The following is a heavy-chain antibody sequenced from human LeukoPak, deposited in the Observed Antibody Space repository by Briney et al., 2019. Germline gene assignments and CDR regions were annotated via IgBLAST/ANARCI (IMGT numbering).Heavy chain of an antibody. CDR3: ARVATTTNPPQRPFDY. CDR2: IYYSGST. D-gene: IGHD5-12*01. V-gene: IGHV4-38-2*01. J-gene: IGHJ4*02. CDR1: GYSISRGYY. Sequence: SQTLSLTCAVSGYSISRGYYWGWIRQPPGKGLEWIGRIYYSGSTYYNPSLKSRVTISVDTSKNQFSLKLSSVTAADTAVYYCARVATTTNPPQRPFDYWGQGTLVTVSS.